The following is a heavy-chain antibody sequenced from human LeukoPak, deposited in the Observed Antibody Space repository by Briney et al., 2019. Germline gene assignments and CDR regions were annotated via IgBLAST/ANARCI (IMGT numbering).Heavy chain of an antibody. CDR2: ISSSGSTI. Sequence: GGSLRLSCAASGFTFSSYEMTWVRQAPGKGLEWVSYISSSGSTIYYADSVKGRFTISRDNAKNSLYLQMNSLRAEDTAVYYCARDTSRPAAKPYGGTNLAPLDYWGQGTLVTVSS. CDR3: ARDTSRPAAKPYGGTNLAPLDY. CDR1: GFTFSSYE. D-gene: IGHD6-13*01. V-gene: IGHV3-48*03. J-gene: IGHJ4*02.